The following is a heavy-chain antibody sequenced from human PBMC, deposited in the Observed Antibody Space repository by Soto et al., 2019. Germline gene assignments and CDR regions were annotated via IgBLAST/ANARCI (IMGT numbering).Heavy chain of an antibody. D-gene: IGHD5-12*01. Sequence: TGGSLNLSWQVSGFTCGSYAMSWVRQAPGKGLEWVALVQSNHVTYYADSVRGRFTVSRDNSKNTLYLQMDSLRVEETALYYCAKWLRGGSDYCDFWGQGAMVTVSS. CDR1: GFTCGSYA. CDR3: AKWLRGGSDYCDF. CDR2: VQSNHVT. V-gene: IGHV3-23*01. J-gene: IGHJ4*02.